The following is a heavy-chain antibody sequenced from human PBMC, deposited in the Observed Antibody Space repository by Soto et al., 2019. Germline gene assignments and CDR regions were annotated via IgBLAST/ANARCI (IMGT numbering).Heavy chain of an antibody. D-gene: IGHD3-10*01. V-gene: IGHV1-18*01. Sequence: QVHLVQSGAEVKKPGASVRVSCKASGYTFTAYGISWVRQAPGRGLEWLGWISTSNGNTNYAHNVQGRVTMTTDTSTSTAFMELWSLRSDDTAVYYCARDVPDTNLFYYYYGMDAWGQGTTVTVSS. CDR1: GYTFTAYG. CDR2: ISTSNGNT. CDR3: ARDVPDTNLFYYYYGMDA. J-gene: IGHJ6*02.